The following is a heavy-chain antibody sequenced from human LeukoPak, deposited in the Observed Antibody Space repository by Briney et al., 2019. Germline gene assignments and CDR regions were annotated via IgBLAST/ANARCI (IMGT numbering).Heavy chain of an antibody. CDR2: IYYSGST. Sequence: KSSETLSLTCTVSGGSISSSSYYWGWTRQPPGMGLEWIGSIYYSGSTYYNPSLKSRVTISVDTSKNQFSLKLSSVTAADTAVYYCARPGFYYYYMDVWGKGTTVTVSS. CDR1: GGSISSSSYY. CDR3: ARPGFYYYYMDV. J-gene: IGHJ6*03. V-gene: IGHV4-39*01.